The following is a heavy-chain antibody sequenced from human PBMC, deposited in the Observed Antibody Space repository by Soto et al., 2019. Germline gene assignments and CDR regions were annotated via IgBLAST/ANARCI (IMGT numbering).Heavy chain of an antibody. D-gene: IGHD1-1*01. V-gene: IGHV3-13*04. CDR3: AKDRPRRTSGYFFDY. Sequence: GGSLRLSCAASGFTFSSDWMHWVRQATGKGLEWVSAIGTAGDTYYPGSVKGRFTISRENAKNSLYLQMNSLRAGDTAVYYCAKDRPRRTSGYFFDYWGQGTPVTVSS. CDR1: GFTFSSDW. J-gene: IGHJ4*02. CDR2: IGTAGDT.